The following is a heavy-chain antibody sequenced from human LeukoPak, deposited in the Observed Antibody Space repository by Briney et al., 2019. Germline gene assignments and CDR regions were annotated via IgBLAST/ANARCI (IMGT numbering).Heavy chain of an antibody. V-gene: IGHV3-64*01. CDR2: ISSNGGST. Sequence: GGSLRLSCAASGYTFSSYTMHWVRQAPGKGLEYVSAISSNGGSTYYAKSVKGRFTIFRDNSKNTLYLQMGSLGAGDMAVYYCARAVGDSSGYYSYYFDYWGQGTLVTVSS. J-gene: IGHJ4*02. CDR3: ARAVGDSSGYYSYYFDY. CDR1: GYTFSSYT. D-gene: IGHD3-22*01.